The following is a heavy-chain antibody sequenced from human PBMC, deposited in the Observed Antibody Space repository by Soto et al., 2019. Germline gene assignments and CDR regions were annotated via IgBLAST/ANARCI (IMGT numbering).Heavy chain of an antibody. D-gene: IGHD3-9*01. V-gene: IGHV3-23*01. CDR2: ISGSGGST. J-gene: IGHJ6*02. CDR1: GFTFSSYA. Sequence: GGSLRLSCAASGFTFSSYAMSWVRQAPGKGLEWVSAISGSGGSTYYADSVKGRFTISRDNSKNTLYLQMNSLRAEDTAVYYCARDRLGLAIRYYYGMDVWGQGTTVTVSS. CDR3: ARDRLGLAIRYYYGMDV.